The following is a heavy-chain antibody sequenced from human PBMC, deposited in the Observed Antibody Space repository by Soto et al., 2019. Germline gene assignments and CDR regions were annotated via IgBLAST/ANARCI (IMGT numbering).Heavy chain of an antibody. D-gene: IGHD5-18*01. CDR1: GGSFSGYY. CDR2: INHSGST. Sequence: TLSLTCAVYGGSFSGYYWSWIRQPPGKGLEWIGEINHSGSTNYNPSLKSRVTISVDTSKNQFSLKLSSVTAADTAVYYCARTDTAMVLFDYWGQGTLVTVSS. J-gene: IGHJ4*02. CDR3: ARTDTAMVLFDY. V-gene: IGHV4-34*01.